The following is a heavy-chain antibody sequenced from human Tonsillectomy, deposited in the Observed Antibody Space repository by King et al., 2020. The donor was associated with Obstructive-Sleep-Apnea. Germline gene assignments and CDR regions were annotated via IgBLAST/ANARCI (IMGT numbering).Heavy chain of an antibody. D-gene: IGHD5-24*01. Sequence: HVQLQESGPGLVKPSETLSLTCTVSGGSISSYYWSWIRQSPGKGLEWIGNIHYSGSTTYNPSLKSRVSISLDTSKNQFSLKLSSVTAADTAVYYCARLNIQRDGYNYCFDYWGQGTLVTVSS. V-gene: IGHV4-59*01. CDR3: ARLNIQRDGYNYCFDY. CDR1: GGSISSYY. CDR2: IHYSGST. J-gene: IGHJ4*02.